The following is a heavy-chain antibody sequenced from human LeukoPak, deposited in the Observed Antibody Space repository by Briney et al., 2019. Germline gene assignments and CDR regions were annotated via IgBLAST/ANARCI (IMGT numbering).Heavy chain of an antibody. CDR3: ARQTTGGSIDY. CDR1: GGSFSGYY. CDR2: INHSGST. D-gene: IGHD3-16*01. J-gene: IGHJ4*02. Sequence: PSETLSLTCAVYGGSFSGYYWSWIRQPPGKGLEWIGEINHSGSTNCNPSLKSRVTISVDTSKNQFSLKLSSVTAADTAVYYCARQTTGGSIDYWGQGTLVTVSS. V-gene: IGHV4-34*01.